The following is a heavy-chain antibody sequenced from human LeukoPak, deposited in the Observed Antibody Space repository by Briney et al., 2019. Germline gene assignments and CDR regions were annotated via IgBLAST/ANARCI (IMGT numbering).Heavy chain of an antibody. V-gene: IGHV1-69*06. D-gene: IGHD2-21*01. J-gene: IGHJ6*03. CDR1: GGTFSSYA. Sequence: SVKVSCKASGGTFSSYAISWVRQAPGQGLEWMGGIIPIFGTANYAQKFQGRVTITADKSTSTAYMELSSLRSEDTAVYYCARDRVVVGAVVYYYYYYMDVWGQGTMVSVSS. CDR2: IIPIFGTA. CDR3: ARDRVVVGAVVYYYYYYMDV.